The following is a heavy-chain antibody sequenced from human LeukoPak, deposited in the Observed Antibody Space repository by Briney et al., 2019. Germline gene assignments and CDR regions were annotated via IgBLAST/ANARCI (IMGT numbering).Heavy chain of an antibody. CDR3: AIPNIAVAGTASAFDI. CDR1: GGSFSGYY. D-gene: IGHD6-19*01. V-gene: IGHV4-34*01. Sequence: PSETLSLTCAVYGGSFSGYYWSWIRQPPGKGLEWIGEINHSGSTYYNPSLKSRVTISVDTSKNQFSLKLSSVTAADTAVYYCAIPNIAVAGTASAFDIWGQGTMVTVSS. CDR2: INHSGST. J-gene: IGHJ3*02.